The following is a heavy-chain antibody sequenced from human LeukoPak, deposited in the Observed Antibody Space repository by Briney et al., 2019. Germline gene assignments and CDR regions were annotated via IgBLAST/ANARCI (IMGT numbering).Heavy chain of an antibody. V-gene: IGHV3-20*04. CDR2: INWNGGIT. CDR3: ARVSIGWYHFDY. CDR1: GFTFDDYG. Sequence: GGSLRLSCAASGFTFDDYGMSWVRQAPGKGLEWVSGINWNGGITAYADSVKGRFTTSRDNAKNSLFLQMSSLRAEDTAVYYCARVSIGWYHFDYWGQRTLVTVSS. D-gene: IGHD6-19*01. J-gene: IGHJ4*02.